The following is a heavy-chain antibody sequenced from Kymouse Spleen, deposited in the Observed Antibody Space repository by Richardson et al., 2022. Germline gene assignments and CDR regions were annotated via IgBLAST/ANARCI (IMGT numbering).Heavy chain of an antibody. CDR1: GGSISSSSYY. J-gene: IGHJ4*02. CDR3: ARERGSGSYFDY. D-gene: IGHD6-19*01. Sequence: QLQLQESGPGLVKPSETLSLTCTVSGGSISSSSYYWGWIRQPPGKGLEWIGSIYYSGSTYYNPSLKSRVTISVDTSKNQFSLKLSSVTAADTAVYYCARERGSGSYFDYWGQGTLVTVSS. V-gene: IGHV4-39*01. CDR2: IYYSGST.